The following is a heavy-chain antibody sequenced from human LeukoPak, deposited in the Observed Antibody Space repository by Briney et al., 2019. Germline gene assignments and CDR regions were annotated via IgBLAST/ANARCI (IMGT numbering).Heavy chain of an antibody. CDR1: GGTFNSYA. CDR2: IIPIFGTA. V-gene: IGHV1-69*06. J-gene: IGHJ3*02. Sequence: SVKVSCKASGGTFNSYAINWVRQAPGQGLEWMGGIIPIFGTANYAQKFQGRVTITADKSTSTAYMELSSLRSEDTAVYYCATSEVTSPPDASDAFDIWGQGTMVTVSS. CDR3: ATSEVTSPPDASDAFDI. D-gene: IGHD2-21*02.